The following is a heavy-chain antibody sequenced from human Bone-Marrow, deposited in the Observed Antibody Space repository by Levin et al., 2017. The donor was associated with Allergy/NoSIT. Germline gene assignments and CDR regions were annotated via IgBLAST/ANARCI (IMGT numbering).Heavy chain of an antibody. D-gene: IGHD3-16*01. CDR2: MNPNSGYT. Sequence: GASVKVSCKASGYPFTSYDINWVRQATGQGLEWMGWMNPNSGYTGYAQKFQGRVTMTRNAAISTAYMELNSLRSEDTAVYYCARVWGSVDYWGQGTLVTVSS. J-gene: IGHJ4*02. CDR3: ARVWGSVDY. CDR1: GYPFTSYD. V-gene: IGHV1-8*01.